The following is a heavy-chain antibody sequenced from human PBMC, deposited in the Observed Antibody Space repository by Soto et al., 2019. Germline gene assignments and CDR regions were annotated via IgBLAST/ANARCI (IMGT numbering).Heavy chain of an antibody. D-gene: IGHD1-26*01. Sequence: SQTLSLTCAISGDSVSSNSAAWNWIRQSPSRGLEWLGRTYYRSKWYNDYAVSVKSRITINPDTSKNQFSLQLNSVTPEDTAVYYCARDRLYSGILLAYYYYGMDAWGQGTTVTFSS. V-gene: IGHV6-1*01. CDR3: ARDRLYSGILLAYYYYGMDA. CDR2: TYYRSKWYN. J-gene: IGHJ6*02. CDR1: GDSVSSNSAA.